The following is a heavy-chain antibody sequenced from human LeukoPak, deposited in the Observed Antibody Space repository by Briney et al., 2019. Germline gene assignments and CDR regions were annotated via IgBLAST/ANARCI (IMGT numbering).Heavy chain of an antibody. V-gene: IGHV3-30*02. J-gene: IGHJ4*02. D-gene: IGHD6-6*01. CDR3: AKGAGQLVLESYFDY. CDR1: GFTFSSYG. Sequence: QTGGSLRLSCAASGFTFSSYGMHWVRQAPGKGLEWVAFIRYDGSNKYYADSVKGRFTISRDNSKNTLYLQMNSLRAEDTAVYYCAKGAGQLVLESYFDYWGQGTLVTVSS. CDR2: IRYDGSNK.